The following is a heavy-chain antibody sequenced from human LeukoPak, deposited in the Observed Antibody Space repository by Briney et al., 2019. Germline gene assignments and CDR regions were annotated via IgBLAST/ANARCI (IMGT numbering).Heavy chain of an antibody. CDR2: IIPIFGTA. V-gene: IGHV1-69*05. CDR3: AKGDNNGWYSDY. Sequence: SSVKVSCKASGGTFSSYAISWVRQVPGQGLEWMGGIIPIFGTANYAQKFQGRFTITTDESTNTAYMELSSLRFEDTAVYYCAKGDNNGWYSDYWGQGTLVTVSS. CDR1: GGTFSSYA. D-gene: IGHD6-19*01. J-gene: IGHJ4*02.